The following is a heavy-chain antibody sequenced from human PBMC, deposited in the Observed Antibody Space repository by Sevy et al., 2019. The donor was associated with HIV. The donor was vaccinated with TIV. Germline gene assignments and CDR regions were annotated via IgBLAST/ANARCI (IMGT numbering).Heavy chain of an antibody. CDR3: AGGRYDSSGSFDAFDI. V-gene: IGHV3-23*01. J-gene: IGHJ3*02. Sequence: GGSLRLSCAASGFTFSSYAMNWVRQAPGKGLEWVSTIFGSGGGTYYADSVKGRFTISRDNSKNTLYLQMNGPRAEDTAVYYCAGGRYDSSGSFDAFDIWGQGTMVTVSS. D-gene: IGHD3-22*01. CDR2: IFGSGGGT. CDR1: GFTFSSYA.